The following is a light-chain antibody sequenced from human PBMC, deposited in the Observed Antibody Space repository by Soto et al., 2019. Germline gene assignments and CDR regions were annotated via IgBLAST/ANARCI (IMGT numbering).Light chain of an antibody. CDR1: QSLSSN. J-gene: IGKJ3*01. CDR2: GAS. CDR3: QQYNNWPEFT. Sequence: ELVLTQSPATLSVSPGERATLSCRATQSLSSNLAWYKQRPGQPPRLLIYGASTRATGSPARFSGRGSGTEFNLSISILQSEDFAVDYCQQYNNWPEFTFGPGTKVDFK. V-gene: IGKV3-15*01.